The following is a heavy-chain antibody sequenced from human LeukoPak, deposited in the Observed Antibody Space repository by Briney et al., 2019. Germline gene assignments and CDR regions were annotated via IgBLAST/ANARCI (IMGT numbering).Heavy chain of an antibody. J-gene: IGHJ4*02. D-gene: IGHD2-21*01. CDR2: INPSGGST. CDR1: GYTFTSYY. CDR3: ARAPYCGGDCYYFDY. Sequence: ASVKVSCKASGYTFTSYYMHWVRQAPGQGLEWVGIINPSGGSTSYAQKFQGRVTMTRDTSTSTVYMELSSLRSEDTAVYYCARAPYCGGDCYYFDYWGQGTLVTVSS. V-gene: IGHV1-46*03.